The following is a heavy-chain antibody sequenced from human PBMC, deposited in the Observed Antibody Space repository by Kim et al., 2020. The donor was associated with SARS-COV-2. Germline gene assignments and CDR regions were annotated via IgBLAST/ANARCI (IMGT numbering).Heavy chain of an antibody. V-gene: IGHV4-39*01. CDR1: GGSISSSSYY. Sequence: SETLSLTCTVSGGSISSSSYYWGWIRQPPGKGLEWIGSIYYSGSTYYNPSLKSRVTISVDTSKNQFSLKLSSVTAADTAVYYCARRAVLRYFGWSYYYYGMDVWGQGTTVTVSS. CDR3: ARRAVLRYFGWSYYYYGMDV. D-gene: IGHD3-9*01. J-gene: IGHJ6*02. CDR2: IYYSGST.